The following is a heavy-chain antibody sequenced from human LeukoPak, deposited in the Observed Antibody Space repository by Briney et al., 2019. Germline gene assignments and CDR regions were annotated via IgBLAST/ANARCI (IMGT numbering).Heavy chain of an antibody. CDR2: IKQDGSEK. J-gene: IGHJ4*02. V-gene: IGHV3-7*01. CDR3: ARDLGGSGSYRVY. D-gene: IGHD3-10*01. Sequence: GGSLRLSCAASGFTFSSYWMSWVRQAPGKGLEWVANIKQDGSEKYYVDSVKGRFTISRDNAENSLYLQMNSLRAEDTAVYYCARDLGGSGSYRVYWGQGTLVTVSS. CDR1: GFTFSSYW.